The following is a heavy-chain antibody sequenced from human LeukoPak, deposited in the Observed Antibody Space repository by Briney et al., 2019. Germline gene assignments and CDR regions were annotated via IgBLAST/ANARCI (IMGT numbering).Heavy chain of an antibody. Sequence: GGSLRLSCAASGFTFSSYGMHWVRQAPGKGLEWVSVLYSGGTTYYADSVKGRFTISRDNSKNTLYLQMNSLRAEDTAVYYCAGRYDSSGCPLHWGQGTLVTVSS. CDR1: GFTFSSYG. J-gene: IGHJ4*02. CDR3: AGRYDSSGCPLH. V-gene: IGHV3-NL1*01. CDR2: LYSGGTT. D-gene: IGHD3-22*01.